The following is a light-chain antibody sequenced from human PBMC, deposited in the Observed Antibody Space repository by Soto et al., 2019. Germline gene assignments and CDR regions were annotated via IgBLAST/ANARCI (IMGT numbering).Light chain of an antibody. CDR3: QLYGTSPL. CDR2: ATS. V-gene: IGKV3-20*01. J-gene: IGKJ3*01. Sequence: EIVLTQSPATLSLSPGERATLSCRASQTVSSTYLTWYQQRPGQPPRLLIYATSTRSTDVPDRFSGSGSGTDFTLTISGLEPEDFAMYYCQLYGTSPLFGPGTKVDIK. CDR1: QTVSSTY.